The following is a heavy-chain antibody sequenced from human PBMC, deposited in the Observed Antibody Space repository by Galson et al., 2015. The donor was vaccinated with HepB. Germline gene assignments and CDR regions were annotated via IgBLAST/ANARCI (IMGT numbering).Heavy chain of an antibody. CDR1: GYTFTGYY. Sequence: SVKVSCKASGYTFTGYYMHWVRQAPGQGLEWMGWISAYNGNTNYAQKLQGRVTMTTDTSTSTAYMELRSLRSDDTAVYYCAREGITMVRGVEFDYWGQGTLVTVSS. CDR3: AREGITMVRGVEFDY. V-gene: IGHV1-18*04. J-gene: IGHJ4*02. CDR2: ISAYNGNT. D-gene: IGHD3-10*01.